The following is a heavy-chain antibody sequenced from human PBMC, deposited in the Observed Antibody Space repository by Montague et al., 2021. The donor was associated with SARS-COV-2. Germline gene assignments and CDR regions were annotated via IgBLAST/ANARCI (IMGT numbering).Heavy chain of an antibody. CDR1: GFTFSSYW. J-gene: IGHJ6*02. D-gene: IGHD3-10*01. Sequence: SLRLSCAASGFTFSSYWMSWVRQAPGKGLEWVANIKQDGSEKYYVDSVKGRFTISRDNAKNSLYLQMNSLRAEDTAVYYCARDSYGSGTYYYYYGMDVWGQGTTVTASS. CDR2: IKQDGSEK. V-gene: IGHV3-7*01. CDR3: ARDSYGSGTYYYYYGMDV.